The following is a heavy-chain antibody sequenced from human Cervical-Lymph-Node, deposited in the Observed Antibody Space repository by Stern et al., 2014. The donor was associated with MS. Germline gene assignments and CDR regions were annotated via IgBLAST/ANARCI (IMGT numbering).Heavy chain of an antibody. CDR1: GFTFSRYA. Sequence: EVQLLESGGGLVQPGGSLRLSCAASGFTFSRYAMTWVRQAPGKGLEWVSAISNSGDYTYHADSVKGRFSISRDNSKNTLYLQMNSLRADDTAVYYCAKAYFYDSSGNFYYWGQGTLVTVSS. CDR2: ISNSGDYT. D-gene: IGHD3-22*01. CDR3: AKAYFYDSSGNFYY. V-gene: IGHV3-23*01. J-gene: IGHJ4*02.